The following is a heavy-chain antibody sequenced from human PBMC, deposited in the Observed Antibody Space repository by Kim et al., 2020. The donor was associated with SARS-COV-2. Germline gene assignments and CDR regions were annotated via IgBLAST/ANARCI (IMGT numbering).Heavy chain of an antibody. J-gene: IGHJ5*02. Sequence: GESLKISCKGSGYSFTSYWISWVRQMPGKGLEWMGRIDPSDSYTNYSPSFQGHVTISADKSISTAYLQWSSLKASDTAMYYCARHLTAAGAVAWWFDPWGQGTLVTVSS. CDR3: ARHLTAAGAVAWWFDP. CDR2: IDPSDSYT. D-gene: IGHD6-13*01. V-gene: IGHV5-10-1*01. CDR1: GYSFTSYW.